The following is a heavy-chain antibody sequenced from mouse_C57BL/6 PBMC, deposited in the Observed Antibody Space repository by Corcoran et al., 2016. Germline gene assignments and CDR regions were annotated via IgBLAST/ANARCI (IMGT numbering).Heavy chain of an antibody. D-gene: IGHD6-1*01. J-gene: IGHJ2*01. CDR2: INTYSGVP. Sequence: QIQLVQSGHELKKPGETVKISCKASGYTFTTYGMSWVKQAPGKGLKWMGWINTYSGVPTYANDFKGRFAFSLETSASTAYLQINNLKNEDTATYFCAKLADYWGQGTTLTVSS. CDR3: AKLADY. CDR1: GYTFTTYG. V-gene: IGHV9-3*01.